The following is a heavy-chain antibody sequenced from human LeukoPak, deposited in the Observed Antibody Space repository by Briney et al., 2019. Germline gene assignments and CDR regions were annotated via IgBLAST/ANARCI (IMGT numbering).Heavy chain of an antibody. J-gene: IGHJ4*02. CDR1: GGTFSSYA. CDR2: IIPIFGTA. Sequence: ASVKVSCKASGGTFSSYAISWVRQAPGQGLEWMGGIIPIFGTANYAQKFQGRVTITADKSTSTAYMELGSLRAEDTAVYYCARRAGAYSHPYDYWGQGTLVTVSS. V-gene: IGHV1-69*06. D-gene: IGHD4/OR15-4a*01. CDR3: ARRAGAYSHPYDY.